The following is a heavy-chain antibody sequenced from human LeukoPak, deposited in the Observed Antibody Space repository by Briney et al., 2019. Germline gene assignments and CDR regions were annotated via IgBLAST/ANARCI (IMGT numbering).Heavy chain of an antibody. CDR3: ARVYLVTYPSDF. D-gene: IGHD3-9*01. V-gene: IGHV3-74*01. J-gene: IGHJ4*02. CDR2: INSDGSIT. Sequence: PGGSLRLSCAASEFTFGSYWMHWVRQAPGKGLVWVSRINSDGSITNYADSVKGRFTISRDNAKNALYLQLNSLRAEDTAMYYCARVYLVTYPSDFWGQGTLVTVSS. CDR1: EFTFGSYW.